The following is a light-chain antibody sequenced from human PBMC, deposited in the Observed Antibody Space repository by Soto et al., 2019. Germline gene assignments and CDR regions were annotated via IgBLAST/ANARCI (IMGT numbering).Light chain of an antibody. J-gene: IGKJ1*01. CDR1: QSLVHSDGNTY. Sequence: DIVMTQTPFSSPVTLGQPASISCRSSQSLVHSDGNTYLSWLQQRPGQPPRLLIFKTFNRFSGVTARFSGSGTWTDFTLKISRVEAEDVGVYYCMQAIQFPWTFGQGTKVVIK. V-gene: IGKV2-24*01. CDR2: KTF. CDR3: MQAIQFPWT.